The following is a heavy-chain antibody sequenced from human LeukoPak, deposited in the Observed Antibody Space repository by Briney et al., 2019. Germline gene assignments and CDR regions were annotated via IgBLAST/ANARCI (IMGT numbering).Heavy chain of an antibody. CDR1: GFTFSSYA. V-gene: IGHV3-30-3*01. J-gene: IGHJ4*02. CDR3: ARDRSGYYFDY. Sequence: GGSLRLSCAASGFTFSSYAMHWVRQAPGKGLEWVAVISYDGSNKYYADSVKGRFTISRGNSKNTLYLQMNSLRAEDTAVYYCARDRSGYYFDYWGQGTLVTVSS. CDR2: ISYDGSNK. D-gene: IGHD3-22*01.